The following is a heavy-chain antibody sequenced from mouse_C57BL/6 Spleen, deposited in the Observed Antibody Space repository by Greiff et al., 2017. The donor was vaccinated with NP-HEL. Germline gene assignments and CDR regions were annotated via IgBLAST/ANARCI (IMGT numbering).Heavy chain of an antibody. Sequence: VQLQQSGPELVKPGASVKISCKASGYAFSSSWMNWVKQRPGKGLEWIGRIYTGDGATNYNGKFKGKATLTADKSSSTAYMQLSSLTSEDSAVDLCAREKGYGSGPMDYWGQGTTLTVSS. J-gene: IGHJ2*01. V-gene: IGHV1-82*01. CDR2: IYTGDGAT. CDR3: AREKGYGSGPMDY. D-gene: IGHD1-1*01. CDR1: GYAFSSSW.